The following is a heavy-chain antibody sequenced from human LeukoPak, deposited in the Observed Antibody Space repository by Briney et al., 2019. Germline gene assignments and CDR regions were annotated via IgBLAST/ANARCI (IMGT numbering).Heavy chain of an antibody. CDR3: TRAPFDSSIY. CDR2: IKSDGSST. Sequence: PGGSLRLSCAASGFTFSTYWMHWVRQAPGKGLVWVSRIKSDGSSTNYADSVKGRFTISRDNAKNTLYLQMNSLRLEDTAMYYCTRAPFDSSIYWGQGALVTVSS. V-gene: IGHV3-74*01. CDR1: GFTFSTYW. J-gene: IGHJ4*02. D-gene: IGHD3-22*01.